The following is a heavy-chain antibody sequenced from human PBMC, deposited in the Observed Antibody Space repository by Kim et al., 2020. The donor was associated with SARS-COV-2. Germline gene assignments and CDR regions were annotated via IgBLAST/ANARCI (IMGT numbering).Heavy chain of an antibody. CDR3: ARRVRGSSWRADY. J-gene: IGHJ4*02. Sequence: NPSLKSRVTISVDTSKNQFSLKLSSVTAADTAVYYCARRVRGSSWRADYWGQGTLVTVSS. V-gene: IGHV4-39*01. D-gene: IGHD6-13*01.